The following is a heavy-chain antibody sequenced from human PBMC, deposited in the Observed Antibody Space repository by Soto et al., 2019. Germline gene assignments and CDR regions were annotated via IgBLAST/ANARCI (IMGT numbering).Heavy chain of an antibody. CDR1: GFTFSSYA. CDR2: ISHDGINK. V-gene: IGHV3-30-3*01. Sequence: GGSLRLSCAASGFTFSSYAMNWVRQAPGKGLEWVALISHDGINKYYADSVRGRFTISRDSSTNTLYLQMNSLRAADTAVYYCGRCTSTSCHLGSDYWGQGTLVTVSS. D-gene: IGHD2-2*01. J-gene: IGHJ4*02. CDR3: GRCTSTSCHLGSDY.